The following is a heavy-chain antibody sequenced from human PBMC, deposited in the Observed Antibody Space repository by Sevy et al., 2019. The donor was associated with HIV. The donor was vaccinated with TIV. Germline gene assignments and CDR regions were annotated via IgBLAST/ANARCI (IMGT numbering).Heavy chain of an antibody. CDR2: ISAYNGNT. CDR1: GYTFTSYG. D-gene: IGHD2-2*03. CDR3: ARLVGYCSSTSCYHWFDP. V-gene: IGHV1-18*01. Sequence: VSVKVSCKASGYTFTSYGISWVRQAPGQGLEWMGWISAYNGNTNYAQKLQGRVTMTTDTSTSTAYMELRSLRSDDTAVYYCARLVGYCSSTSCYHWFDPWGQGTLVTVSS. J-gene: IGHJ5*02.